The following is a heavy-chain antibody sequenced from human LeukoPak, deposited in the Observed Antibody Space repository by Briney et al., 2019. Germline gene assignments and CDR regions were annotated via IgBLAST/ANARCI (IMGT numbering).Heavy chain of an antibody. CDR2: IYTSGST. D-gene: IGHD1-14*01. V-gene: IGHV4-61*02. CDR1: GGSISSGSYY. Sequence: ASETLSLTCTVSGGSISSGSYYWTWIRQPAGTGLEWIGRIYTSGSTNFNPSLKSRVTISLDTSKNQFSLKLSSVTAADTAVYYCARAGTQTYFFDYWGQGTLVTVSS. CDR3: ARAGTQTYFFDY. J-gene: IGHJ4*02.